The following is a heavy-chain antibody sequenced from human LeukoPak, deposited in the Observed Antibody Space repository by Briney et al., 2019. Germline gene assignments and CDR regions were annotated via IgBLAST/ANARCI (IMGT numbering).Heavy chain of an antibody. J-gene: IGHJ3*02. D-gene: IGHD3-16*01. CDR3: AGGGGDAFDI. V-gene: IGHV3-74*01. CDR1: GFNFSSYW. Sequence: GGSLRLSCAASGFNFSSYWMHWVRQAPGKGLVWVSRINSDGSRISYADSVKGRFTISRDNAKNTLYRQMNSLRAEETAVDYWAGGGGDAFDIWGQGTMVTVSS. CDR2: INSDGSRI.